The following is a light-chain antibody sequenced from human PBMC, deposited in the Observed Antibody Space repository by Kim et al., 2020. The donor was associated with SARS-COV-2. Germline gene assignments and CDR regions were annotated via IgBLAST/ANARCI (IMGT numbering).Light chain of an antibody. CDR1: SLENYY. CDR3: NSRDRIGNWV. V-gene: IGLV3-19*01. J-gene: IGLJ3*02. CDR2: AKS. Sequence: APGQQVRRTSQGDSLENYYANWYQQKPGQAPVLVIYAKSKRPSGIPDRFSGSSSGNTASLTISGAQAADEADYYCNSRDRIGNWVFGGGTQLTVL.